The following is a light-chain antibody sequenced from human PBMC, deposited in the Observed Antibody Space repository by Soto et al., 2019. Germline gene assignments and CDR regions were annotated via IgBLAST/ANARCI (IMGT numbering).Light chain of an antibody. J-gene: IGKJ1*01. CDR3: QQYSTSPRT. CDR2: DAS. Sequence: PGERVTLSCRASQSVSSSYLTWYQQKPGQAPRLLIYDASNRATGIPARFSGSGSGTDFTLTISRLEPEDFAVYYCQQYSTSPRTFGQGTKVDI. CDR1: QSVSSSY. V-gene: IGKV3-20*01.